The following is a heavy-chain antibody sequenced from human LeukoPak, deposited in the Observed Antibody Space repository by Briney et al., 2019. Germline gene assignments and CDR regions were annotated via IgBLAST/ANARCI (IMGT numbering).Heavy chain of an antibody. CDR3: ARVGYSSSWSPSDY. J-gene: IGHJ4*02. Sequence: GGSLRLSCAASGFTFTTYWMAWVRQAPGKGLEWVANINGDGSRKNYLDSVKGRFTISRDNAKNSVYLQMNSLRAEDTAVYYCARVGYSSSWSPSDYWGQGALVTVSS. CDR2: INGDGSRK. CDR1: GFTFTTYW. D-gene: IGHD6-13*01. V-gene: IGHV3-7*01.